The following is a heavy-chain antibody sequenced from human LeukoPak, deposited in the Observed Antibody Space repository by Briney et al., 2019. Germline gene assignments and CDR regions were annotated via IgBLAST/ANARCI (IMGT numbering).Heavy chain of an antibody. V-gene: IGHV3-48*03. Sequence: GGSLRLSCAASGFTFSSYAMSWVRQAPGKGLEWVSFISSSGATIYYADSVKGRFTTSRDNAKNSLYLQTNSLRAEDTAVYCCARYLLAGVRVFDYWGQGTLVTGSS. CDR3: ARYLLAGVRVFDY. J-gene: IGHJ4*02. CDR1: GFTFSSYA. D-gene: IGHD6-19*01. CDR2: ISSSGATI.